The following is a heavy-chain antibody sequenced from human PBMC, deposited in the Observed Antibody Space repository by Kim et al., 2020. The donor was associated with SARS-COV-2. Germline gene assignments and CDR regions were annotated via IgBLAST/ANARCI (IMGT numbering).Heavy chain of an antibody. D-gene: IGHD3-10*01. J-gene: IGHJ5*01. Sequence: SETLSLTCAVYGGSFSGYYWSWIRQPPGKGLEWIGEINHSGSTNYNPSLKSRVTISVDTSKNQFSLKLSSVTAADTAVYYCARSGDRTDRHRPHGANWF. V-gene: IGHV4-34*01. CDR2: INHSGST. CDR3: ARSGDRTDRHRPHGANWF. CDR1: GGSFSGYY.